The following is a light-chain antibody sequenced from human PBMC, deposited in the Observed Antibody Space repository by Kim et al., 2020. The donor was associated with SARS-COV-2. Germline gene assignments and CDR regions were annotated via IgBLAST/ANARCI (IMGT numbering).Light chain of an antibody. CDR3: QKYNHYPLT. Sequence: DIQMTQSPSSLSASVGDRVTITCRASQDISTWLAWYQQKPDKPPKSLIYAASSLQSGVPSRFSGSGSGTDFTLTISSLQPEDFAIYYCQKYNHYPLTFGGGTKVDIK. V-gene: IGKV1D-16*01. CDR1: QDISTW. CDR2: AAS. J-gene: IGKJ4*01.